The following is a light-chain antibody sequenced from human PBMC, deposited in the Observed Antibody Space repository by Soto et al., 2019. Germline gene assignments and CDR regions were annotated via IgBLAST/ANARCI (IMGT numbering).Light chain of an antibody. Sequence: EIVLTQSPGTLSLSPGERATLSCRASQSVSSSYLAWYQQKPGQAPRLLNYGASSRATGIPDRFSGSGSGTDFTLTFSRLEPEDFAGYYCQQYGSSPPSTFGQGTRLEIK. CDR1: QSVSSSY. CDR2: GAS. J-gene: IGKJ5*01. CDR3: QQYGSSPPST. V-gene: IGKV3-20*01.